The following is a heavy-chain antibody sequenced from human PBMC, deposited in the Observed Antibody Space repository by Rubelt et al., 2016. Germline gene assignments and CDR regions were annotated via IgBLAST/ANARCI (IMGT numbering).Heavy chain of an antibody. J-gene: IGHJ4*02. CDR2: IIPILGIA. D-gene: IGHD1-26*01. CDR1: GGTFSSYA. Sequence: QVQLAQSGAEVKKPGSSVKVSCKASGGTFSSYAISWVRQAPGQGLEWMGRIIPILGIANYAQKFQARFTITADKATRTGYMELSSLRSEDTAVYYCARGSGSFRSPEENFDYWGQGTLVTVSS. V-gene: IGHV1-69*04. CDR3: ARGSGSFRSPEENFDY.